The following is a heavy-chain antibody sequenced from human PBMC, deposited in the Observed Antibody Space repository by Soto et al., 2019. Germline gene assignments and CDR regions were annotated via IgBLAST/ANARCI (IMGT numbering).Heavy chain of an antibody. V-gene: IGHV1-18*04. CDR2: ISAYNGNT. CDR3: ARVCGNRWNSSHHGAFDI. D-gene: IGHD3-16*01. J-gene: IGHJ3*02. Sequence: ASVKVSCKASGYTFTSYGISWVRQAPGQGLEWMGWISAYNGNTNYAQKLQGRVTMTTDTSTSTAYMELRSLRSDDTAVYYCARVCGNRWNSSHHGAFDIWGQGTMVTVS. CDR1: GYTFTSYG.